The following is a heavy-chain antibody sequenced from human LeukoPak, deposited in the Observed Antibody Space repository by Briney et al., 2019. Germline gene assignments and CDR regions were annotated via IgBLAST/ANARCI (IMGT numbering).Heavy chain of an antibody. V-gene: IGHV1-46*01. D-gene: IGHD5-24*01. CDR3: ARLDASRREGYNSNYFDY. J-gene: IGHJ4*02. CDR2: INPSGGRT. CDR1: GYTFTNYY. Sequence: ASVKVSCKASGYTFTNYYIHWVRQAPGQGLEWVGMINPSGGRTSYAQRFQGRVTVTTDTSTSTVYMQLSSLASEDTAVYYCARLDASRREGYNSNYFDYWGQGTLVTVSS.